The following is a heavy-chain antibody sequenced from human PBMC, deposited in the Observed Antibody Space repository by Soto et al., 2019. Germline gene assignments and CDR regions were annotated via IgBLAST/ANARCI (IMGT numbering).Heavy chain of an antibody. CDR2: IYYSGST. Sequence: PSETLSLTCSVSGGSISSSSYFWGWIRQPPGKGLEWIGSIYYSGSTYYNPSLKSRVTVSVDTSKNQFSLKLSSVTAADTAVYYCARDPETYYDFWSGYLIGRPPQYGMDVWGQGTTVTAP. CDR1: GGSISSSSYF. D-gene: IGHD3-3*01. V-gene: IGHV4-39*02. CDR3: ARDPETYYDFWSGYLIGRPPQYGMDV. J-gene: IGHJ6*02.